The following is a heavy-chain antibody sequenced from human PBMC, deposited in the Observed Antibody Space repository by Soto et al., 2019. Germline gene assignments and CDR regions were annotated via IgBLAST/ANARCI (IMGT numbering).Heavy chain of an antibody. J-gene: IGHJ4*02. CDR2: IYHSGST. V-gene: IGHV4-30-2*01. CDR1: GISISSGGYS. D-gene: IGHD3-22*01. CDR3: ARGVYDSSGYYYFDY. Sequence: SXTLSLTCAGSGISISSGGYSWSWIRQPPGKGLEWIGYIYHSGSTYYNPSLKSRVTISVDRSKNQFSRKLRSVTAADTAVYYCARGVYDSSGYYYFDYWGQGTGVTVSS.